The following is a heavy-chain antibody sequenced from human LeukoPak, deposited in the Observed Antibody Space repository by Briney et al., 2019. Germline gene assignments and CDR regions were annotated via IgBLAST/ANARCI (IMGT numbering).Heavy chain of an antibody. CDR2: LYPIDSDK. CDR1: GYKFTSYW. J-gene: IGHJ4*02. D-gene: IGHD6-13*01. V-gene: IGHV5-51*01. Sequence: GESLKISCKASGYKFTSYWIAWVRQKPGYGLEWMGSLYPIDSDKTYSPSFQGQVTMSADRSISTAYLQWSSLKASDTAMYYCAKLGAYSSSWYGFFDYWGQGTLVAVSS. CDR3: AKLGAYSSSWYGFFDY.